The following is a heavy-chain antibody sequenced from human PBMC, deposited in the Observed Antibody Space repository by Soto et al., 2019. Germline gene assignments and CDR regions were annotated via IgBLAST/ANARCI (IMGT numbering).Heavy chain of an antibody. CDR2: VFHTGNT. V-gene: IGHV4-4*02. J-gene: IGHJ4*02. D-gene: IGHD7-27*01. Sequence: SETLSLTCTVSGDSMTRGVWWTWVRQPPGKGLEWIGEVFHTGNTNYNPSLKSRVTMSVDKSTNEFSLKVTSVTAADTAIYYCARKAWVRFDYWGQGALVTVSS. CDR1: GDSMTRGVW. CDR3: ARKAWVRFDY.